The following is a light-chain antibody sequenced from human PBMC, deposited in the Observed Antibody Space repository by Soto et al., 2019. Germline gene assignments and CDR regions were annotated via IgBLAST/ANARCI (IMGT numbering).Light chain of an antibody. V-gene: IGKV3-15*01. CDR3: QQSYT. CDR2: GAS. J-gene: IGKJ2*01. Sequence: EVVITQSPSTLYVSPGERVTLSCRASQAVGYNLAWYQHKPGQAPRLLIYGASTRVTGIPTRFSGSGSGTEFTLTISSLQSEDFAIYYCQQSYTFGQGTKVDIK. CDR1: QAVGYN.